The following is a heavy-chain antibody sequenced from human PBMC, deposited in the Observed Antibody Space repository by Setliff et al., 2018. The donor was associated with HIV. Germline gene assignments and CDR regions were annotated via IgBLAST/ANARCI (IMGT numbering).Heavy chain of an antibody. CDR1: VGSFSGHY. Sequence: SETLSLTCAVYVGSFSGHYWIWIRQPPGKGLEWIGETNPSGSTKYNPSLRGRVTISVDTSKKQFSLKLSSVTAADTAVYFCARETRSGWYDLAYWGQGTLVTVSS. D-gene: IGHD6-19*01. V-gene: IGHV4-34*01. CDR2: TNPSGST. J-gene: IGHJ4*02. CDR3: ARETRSGWYDLAY.